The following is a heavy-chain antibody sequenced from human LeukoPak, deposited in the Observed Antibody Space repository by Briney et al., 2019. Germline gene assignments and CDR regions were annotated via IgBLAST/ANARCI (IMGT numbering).Heavy chain of an antibody. Sequence: SETLSLTCTVSGGSISSSSYYWGWIRQPPGKGLEWIGSIYYSGSTYYNPSLKSRVTISVDTSKNQFSLKLSSVTAADTAVYYCARQIAAIFDYWGQGTLVTASS. J-gene: IGHJ4*02. D-gene: IGHD2-2*02. V-gene: IGHV4-39*07. CDR1: GGSISSSSYY. CDR3: ARQIAAIFDY. CDR2: IYYSGST.